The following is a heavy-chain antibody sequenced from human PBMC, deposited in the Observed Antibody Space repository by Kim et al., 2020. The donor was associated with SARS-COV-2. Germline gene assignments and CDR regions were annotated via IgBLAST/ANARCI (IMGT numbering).Heavy chain of an antibody. Sequence: GESLKISCKGSGYSFTSYWIGWVRQMPGKGLEWMGIIYPGDSDTRYSPSFQGQVTISADKSISTVYLQWSSLKASDTAMYYCASRTTVTYDAFDIWCQGTMVTVSS. CDR3: ASRTTVTYDAFDI. CDR1: GYSFTSYW. CDR2: IYPGDSDT. J-gene: IGHJ3*02. V-gene: IGHV5-51*01. D-gene: IGHD4-17*01.